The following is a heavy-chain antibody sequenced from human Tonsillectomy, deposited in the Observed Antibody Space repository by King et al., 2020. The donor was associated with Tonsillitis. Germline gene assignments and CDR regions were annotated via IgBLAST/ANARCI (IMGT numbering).Heavy chain of an antibody. CDR1: GFTFSSFA. Sequence: VQLVESGGGLVQPGGSLRLSCAASGFTFSSFAMTWVRQAPGKGLEWVSSISDSDGGTYYADSVNGRFTISRDNSKNTLYLQVNGLRAEDTAVYYCAKLLRSGYHLYYMDVWGKGTTVTVSS. V-gene: IGHV3-23*04. CDR2: ISDSDGGT. CDR3: AKLLRSGYHLYYMDV. J-gene: IGHJ6*03. D-gene: IGHD3-3*01.